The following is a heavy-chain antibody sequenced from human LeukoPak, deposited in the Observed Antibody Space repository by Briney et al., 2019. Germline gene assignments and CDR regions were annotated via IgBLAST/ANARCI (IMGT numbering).Heavy chain of an antibody. CDR1: GGTFSSYA. CDR3: ASLGYYYDSSGYRDY. V-gene: IGHV1-69*13. J-gene: IGHJ4*02. Sequence: ASVKVSCKASGGTFSSYAISWVRQAPGQGLEWMGGIIPIFGTANYAQKFQGRVTITADESTSTAYMELSSLRSEDTAVYYCASLGYYYDSSGYRDYWGQGTLVTVSS. CDR2: IIPIFGTA. D-gene: IGHD3-22*01.